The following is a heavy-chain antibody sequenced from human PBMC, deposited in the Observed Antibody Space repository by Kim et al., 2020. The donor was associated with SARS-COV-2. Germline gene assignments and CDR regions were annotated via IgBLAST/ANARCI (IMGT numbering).Heavy chain of an antibody. CDR1: GGSFSGYY. V-gene: IGHV4-34*01. D-gene: IGHD6-13*01. J-gene: IGHJ4*02. CDR2: INHSGST. Sequence: SETLSLTCAVYGGSFSGYYWSWIRQPPGKGLEWIGEINHSGSTNYNPSLKSRVTISVDTSKNQFSLKLSSVTAADTAVYYCARGYSSWYVLNWGQGTLVTVSS. CDR3: ARGYSSWYVLN.